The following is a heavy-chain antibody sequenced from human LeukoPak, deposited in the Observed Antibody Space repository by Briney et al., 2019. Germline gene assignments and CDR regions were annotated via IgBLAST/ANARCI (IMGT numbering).Heavy chain of an antibody. V-gene: IGHV3-74*01. CDR1: GFTFSTYS. J-gene: IGHJ4*02. D-gene: IGHD6-19*01. CDR2: INSDGSTI. Sequence: GGSLRLSCAASGFTFSTYSMNWVRQAPGKGLEWVSFINSDGSTITYADSVKGRFTTSRDNAKNTLYLQMNSLRAADTAVYYCVTGSGFAYWGQGTLVTVSS. CDR3: VTGSGFAY.